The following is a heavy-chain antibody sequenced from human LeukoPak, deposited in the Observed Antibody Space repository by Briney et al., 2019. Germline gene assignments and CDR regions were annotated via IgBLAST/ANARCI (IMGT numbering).Heavy chain of an antibody. D-gene: IGHD7-27*01. CDR1: GFTFSTYN. CDR3: ARETGDQAFDY. J-gene: IGHJ4*02. CDR2: ISDNSRSI. Sequence: GGSLRLSCAASGFTFSTYNMNWVRQAPGKGLDWVSSISDNSRSIYYADSVKGRLTISRDNAKNSLYLQMNSLRAEDTAVYYCARETGDQAFDYWGQGTLVTVSS. V-gene: IGHV3-21*01.